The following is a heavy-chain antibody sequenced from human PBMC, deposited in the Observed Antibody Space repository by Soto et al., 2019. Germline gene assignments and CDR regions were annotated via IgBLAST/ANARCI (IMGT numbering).Heavy chain of an antibody. J-gene: IGHJ3*02. CDR2: ISVYNGNT. CDR1: GYTFTSYD. Sequence: QVQLVQSGAEVKKPGASVKVSCKPSGYTFTSYDMRWVRQAPGRGLEWMGWISVYNGNTYYAQKLQGRVTMTTDISASTAYMELRSLRADDTAVYYCARASLNAFDIWGQGTLVTVSS. V-gene: IGHV1-18*01. CDR3: ARASLNAFDI.